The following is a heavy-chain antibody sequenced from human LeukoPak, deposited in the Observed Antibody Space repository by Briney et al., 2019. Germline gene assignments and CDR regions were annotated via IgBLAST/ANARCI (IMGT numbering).Heavy chain of an antibody. CDR1: GTSIRNYD. CDR3: ARGTTRYTTTYYFDY. CDR2: IYYSGDT. D-gene: IGHD2-2*02. V-gene: IGHV4-59*01. J-gene: IGHJ4*02. Sequence: SETLSLTCTVSGTSIRNYDWSWIRQPPGKGREWIGDIYYSGDTNYNPSLKSRVTMSVDTSKNQFSLKLSSLTAADTAVFYCARGTTRYTTTYYFDYWGQGTLVTVSS.